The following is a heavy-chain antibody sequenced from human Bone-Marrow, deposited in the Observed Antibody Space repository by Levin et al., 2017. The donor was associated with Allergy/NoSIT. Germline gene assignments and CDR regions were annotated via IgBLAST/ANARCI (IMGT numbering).Heavy chain of an antibody. D-gene: IGHD3-22*01. CDR1: GFSFGGST. J-gene: IGHJ4*02. V-gene: IGHV3-73*01. Sequence: KVSCAASGFSFGGSTMHWVRQAFGKGLEWVGRIRSNTNSYATTYAASVKGRFTISRDDSKNTAYLQMDSLKTEDTAVYYCNVGSDSGYYHDYWGRGTLVTVSS. CDR2: IRSNTNSYAT. CDR3: NVGSDSGYYHDY.